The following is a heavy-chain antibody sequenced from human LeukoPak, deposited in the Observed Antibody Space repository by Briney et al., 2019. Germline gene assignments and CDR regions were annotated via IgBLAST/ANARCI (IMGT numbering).Heavy chain of an antibody. D-gene: IGHD1-26*01. V-gene: IGHV4-31*03. CDR1: GASITRGGYY. CDR3: ARVPMGASYYYMDV. CDR2: IYHSGST. Sequence: SETLSLTCTVSGASITRGGYYLSWVRQHPGKGPEWIGHIYHSGSTYYNASLRSRLTISVDTSKNQFSLNLSSLTAAHAAVYYCARVPMGASYYYMDVWGKGTTVTVSS. J-gene: IGHJ6*03.